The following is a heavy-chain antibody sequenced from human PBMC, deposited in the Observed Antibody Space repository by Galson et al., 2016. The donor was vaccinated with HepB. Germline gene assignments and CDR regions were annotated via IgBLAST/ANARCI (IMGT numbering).Heavy chain of an antibody. Sequence: SLRLSCAASGFTFSNHYMHWVRQAPGKGLAWVSRLSRDGRITSYADSVKGRFTLSRDNSKNSLYLQMNSLRAEDTALYYCARDGVVGAAGFAFDIWGQGTLVTVSS. J-gene: IGHJ3*02. V-gene: IGHV3-74*01. CDR1: GFTFSNHY. CDR2: LSRDGRIT. D-gene: IGHD6-13*01. CDR3: ARDGVVGAAGFAFDI.